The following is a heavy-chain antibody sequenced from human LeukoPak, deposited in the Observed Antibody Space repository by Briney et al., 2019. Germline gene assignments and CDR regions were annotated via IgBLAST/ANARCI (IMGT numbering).Heavy chain of an antibody. Sequence: PSETLSLTCTVSGGSISSYYWSWIRQPPGKGLEWSGYIYYSGSTTYNPSLTSRVTISVDTSKNQFSLMLSSVAAADTAVYYCARSLIAAGRGYFDYWGQGTLVTVSS. CDR2: IYYSGST. V-gene: IGHV4-59*01. CDR1: GGSISSYY. D-gene: IGHD6-13*01. CDR3: ARSLIAAGRGYFDY. J-gene: IGHJ4*02.